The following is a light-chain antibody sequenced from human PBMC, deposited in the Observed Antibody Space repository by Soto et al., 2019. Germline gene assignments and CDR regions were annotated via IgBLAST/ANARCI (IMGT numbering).Light chain of an antibody. V-gene: IGKV3D-15*01. CDR3: QQYIRWPLT. J-gene: IGKJ4*01. Sequence: EMVVTQSPATLSVSPGERVTLSCRTSQDVSSKLAWYQQKPGQPPSLLIYDACTRATGTPARFSGSGSGTEFTLAVSSLQSEDYALYFCQQYIRWPLTFGGGTKVEIK. CDR1: QDVSSK. CDR2: DAC.